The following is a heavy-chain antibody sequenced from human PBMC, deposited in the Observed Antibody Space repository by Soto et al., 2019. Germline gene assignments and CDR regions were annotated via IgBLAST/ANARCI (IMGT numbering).Heavy chain of an antibody. J-gene: IGHJ6*02. Sequence: SETLSLTCTVSGASVSSNTFYWGWIRQPPGKGLESIANIYYDGNTHYNPSLESRVTISLDTSKNQFSLKLRSVTAADTALYYCARQGFGVLHGLVDVWGQGTTVIVSS. CDR2: IYYDGNT. CDR3: ARQGFGVLHGLVDV. CDR1: GASVSSNTFY. V-gene: IGHV4-39*01. D-gene: IGHD3-10*01.